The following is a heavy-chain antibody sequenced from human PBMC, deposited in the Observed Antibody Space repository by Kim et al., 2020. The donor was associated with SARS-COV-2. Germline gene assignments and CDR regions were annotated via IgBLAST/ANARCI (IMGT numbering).Heavy chain of an antibody. D-gene: IGHD6-25*01. J-gene: IGHJ4*01. V-gene: IGHV4-34*01. Sequence: SETLSLTCAVYGGSFSGYYWSWIRQPPGKGLEWIGEIKHSGSKNYNPSLKRRVTISVDTSKNQFSLKLRSVTAAETAGYYCASEVMRSGSDRQRAFDYWG. CDR3: ASEVMRSGSDRQRAFDY. CDR2: IKHSGSK. CDR1: GGSFSGYY.